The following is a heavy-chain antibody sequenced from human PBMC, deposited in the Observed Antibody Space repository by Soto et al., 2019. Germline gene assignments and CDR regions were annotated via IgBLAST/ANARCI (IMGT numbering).Heavy chain of an antibody. CDR2: IYYSGST. J-gene: IGHJ5*02. CDR3: ARERPDGSRLDP. CDR1: GGSISSYY. V-gene: IGHV4-59*12. Sequence: SETLSLTCTVSGGSISSYYWSWIRQPPGRGLEWIGYIYYSGSTYYNPSLKSRVTISVDTSKNQFSLKLSSVTAADTAVYYCARERPDGSRLDPWGQGTLVTVSS. D-gene: IGHD6-13*01.